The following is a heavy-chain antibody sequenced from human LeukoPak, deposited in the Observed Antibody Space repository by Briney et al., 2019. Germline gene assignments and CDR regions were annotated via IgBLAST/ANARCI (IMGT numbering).Heavy chain of an antibody. CDR1: GFTFTSYA. CDR2: INTGGGT. J-gene: IGHJ4*02. Sequence: PGGSLRLSCAASGFTFTSYAMSWVRQAPGKGLEWVSAINTGGGTYSADSVKGRFTISRDNSKNTPYLQMNTLRAEDTAVYYCARDYLRCSDYWGQGTLVTVSS. D-gene: IGHD2-8*01. CDR3: ARDYLRCSDY. V-gene: IGHV3-23*01.